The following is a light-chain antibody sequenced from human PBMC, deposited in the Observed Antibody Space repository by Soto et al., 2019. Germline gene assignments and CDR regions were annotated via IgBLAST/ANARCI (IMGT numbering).Light chain of an antibody. CDR2: EVS. CDR3: SSYTNRSTQV. V-gene: IGLV2-14*01. CDR1: SSDVGGYNY. Sequence: QSALTQPASVSGSPGQSITISCTGTSSDVGGYNYVSWYQQHPGKAPKLMIYEVSNRPSGVSNRFSGSKSGNTASLTISGRQAEDEADYYCSSYTNRSTQVFGGGTKVTVL. J-gene: IGLJ3*02.